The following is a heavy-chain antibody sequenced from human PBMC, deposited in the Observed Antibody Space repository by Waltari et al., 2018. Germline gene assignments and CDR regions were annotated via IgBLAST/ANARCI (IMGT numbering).Heavy chain of an antibody. CDR2: MTSDERTI. CDR1: GLTFRVYS. V-gene: IGHV3-48*01. J-gene: IGHJ3*01. Sequence: VQLVDSGRGRVQPGGSRRRSCADSGLTFRVYSMNWARQAPGKGLELVSYMTSDERTIYYADSVEGRFTISRDNAKGSVYLQMNSLRAEDMAVYYCARSVEGAFDVWGQGTMVTVSS. CDR3: ARSVEGAFDV.